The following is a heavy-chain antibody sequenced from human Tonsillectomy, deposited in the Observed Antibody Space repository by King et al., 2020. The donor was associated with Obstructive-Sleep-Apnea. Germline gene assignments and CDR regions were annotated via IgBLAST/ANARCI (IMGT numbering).Heavy chain of an antibody. D-gene: IGHD3-22*01. Sequence: VQLVESGGGVVQPGRSLRLSCAASGFTFSSYSMHWVRQAPGKGLEWGALISYDGNKKYYADSVKGRFTNSRDNSKSALFLQMNSLRAEDTAVYYCAFFDSSGYYSYFDYWGQGTLVTVSS. J-gene: IGHJ4*02. V-gene: IGHV3-30-3*01. CDR3: AFFDSSGYYSYFDY. CDR1: GFTFSSYS. CDR2: ISYDGNKK.